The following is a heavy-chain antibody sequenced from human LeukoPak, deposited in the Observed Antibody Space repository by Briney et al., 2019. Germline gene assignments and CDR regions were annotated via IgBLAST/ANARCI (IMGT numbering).Heavy chain of an antibody. CDR3: ARYYFSRAALLGYFDL. CDR1: GFTFSSYS. CDR2: VSSTSSFI. J-gene: IGHJ2*01. Sequence: GGSLRLSCAASGFTFSSYSINWVRQAPGKGLEWVSCVSSTSSFIYYADSVKGRFTISRDNAKNSLYLQMNSLRAEDTAVYYCARYYFSRAALLGYFDLWGRGTLVTVSS. D-gene: IGHD3-10*01. V-gene: IGHV3-21*01.